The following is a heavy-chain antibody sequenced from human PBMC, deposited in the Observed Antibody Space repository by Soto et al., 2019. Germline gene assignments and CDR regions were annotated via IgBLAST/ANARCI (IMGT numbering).Heavy chain of an antibody. CDR2: ISATGGTT. CDR1: GFTFSDYA. J-gene: IGHJ4*02. V-gene: IGHV3-23*01. D-gene: IGHD6-19*01. Sequence: EVHLSESGGGVVQPGGSLRLSCVVSGFTFSDYAMDWVRQAPGKGLEWVSEISATGGTTNYADADKGRYTISRDNSNNALYLQLTNLRAEDTAMFYCAKASSAWYGSKNYYFDSWGQGALVTVSS. CDR3: AKASSAWYGSKNYYFDS.